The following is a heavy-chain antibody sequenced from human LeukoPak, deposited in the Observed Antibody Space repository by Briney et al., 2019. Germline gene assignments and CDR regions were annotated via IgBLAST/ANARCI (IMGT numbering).Heavy chain of an antibody. D-gene: IGHD3-22*01. CDR3: ARIYDSGGYGMDV. Sequence: SETLSLTCTVSGGSISSYYWSWIRQPPGRGLEWIGYMYYSGSTNYNPSLKSRVTISGDTSKNQFSLKLSSVTAADTAVYYCARIYDSGGYGMDVWGQGTTVTVSS. CDR2: MYYSGST. V-gene: IGHV4-59*01. CDR1: GGSISSYY. J-gene: IGHJ6*02.